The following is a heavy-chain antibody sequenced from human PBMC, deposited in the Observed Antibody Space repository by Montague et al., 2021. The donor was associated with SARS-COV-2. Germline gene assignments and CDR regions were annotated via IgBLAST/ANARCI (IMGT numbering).Heavy chain of an antibody. CDR1: GDSISTDNW. V-gene: IGHV4-4*02. CDR2: IYHTGST. D-gene: IGHD3-10*01. Sequence: SETLSLTCVVFGDSISTDNWWTWVRLPPGKGLEWVVEIYHTGSTKYKPSLKSRVSISVDKSWNQFSLRLTSVTAADTAIYYCARKGSGRSDLAYWGQGTLVTVSS. J-gene: IGHJ4*02. CDR3: ARKGSGRSDLAY.